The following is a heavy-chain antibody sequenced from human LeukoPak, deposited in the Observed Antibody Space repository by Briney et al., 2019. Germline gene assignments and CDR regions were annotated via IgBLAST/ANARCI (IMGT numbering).Heavy chain of an antibody. CDR3: ARIQDSSGYIRGDY. D-gene: IGHD3-22*01. CDR1: GYTFISYG. J-gene: IGHJ4*02. CDR2: ISAYNGDT. Sequence: ASVTVSCTASGYTFISYGITWVRQAPGQGLEWLGWISAYNGDTKYAQNLQGRLTMTTDTSTSTAYMELRSLRSDDTAVYYCARIQDSSGYIRGDYWGQGTLVTVSS. V-gene: IGHV1-18*01.